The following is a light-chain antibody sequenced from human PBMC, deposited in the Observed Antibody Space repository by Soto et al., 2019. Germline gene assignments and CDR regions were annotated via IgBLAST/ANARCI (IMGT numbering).Light chain of an antibody. CDR3: MQALQTPPA. CDR1: QSLLHSNGYNY. V-gene: IGKV2-28*01. Sequence: DIVMTQSPLSLPVTPGEPASISCRSSQSLLHSNGYNYLDWYLQKPGQSAQLLIYLGSNRASGVPDRFSGSGSGTDFTLKISRVEDEDVGVYYCMQALQTPPAFGGGTKVEIK. CDR2: LGS. J-gene: IGKJ4*01.